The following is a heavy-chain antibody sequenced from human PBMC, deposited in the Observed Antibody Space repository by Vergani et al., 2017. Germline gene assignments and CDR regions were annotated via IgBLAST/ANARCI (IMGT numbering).Heavy chain of an antibody. CDR2: IYHSGST. D-gene: IGHD3-10*01. J-gene: IGHJ5*02. CDR3: ARVADFYGLGSRLLDL. V-gene: IGHV4-38-2*01. CDR1: GYSISSGYY. Sequence: QVQLQESGPGLVKPSETLSLTCAVSGYSISSGYYWGWIRQPPGKGLEWIGSIYHSGSTSYNPSLKSRVTISVDTSKNQFSLKLSSVTAADTAVYYCARVADFYGLGSRLLDLWGQGILVTVSS.